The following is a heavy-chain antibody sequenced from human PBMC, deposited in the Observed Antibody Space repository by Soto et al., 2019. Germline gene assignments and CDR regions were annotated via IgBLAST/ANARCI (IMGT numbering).Heavy chain of an antibody. CDR1: GGSISSGGYY. CDR2: IYYSGST. D-gene: IGHD1-1*01. CDR3: ARDWDQYNWNDGRRPLYYYGMDV. Sequence: PSETLSLTCTVSGGSISSGGYYWSWLRQHPGKGLEWIGYIYYSGSTYYNPSLKSRVTISVDTSKNQFSLKLSSVTAADTAVYYCARDWDQYNWNDGRRPLYYYGMDVWGQGTTVTVSS. J-gene: IGHJ6*02. V-gene: IGHV4-31*03.